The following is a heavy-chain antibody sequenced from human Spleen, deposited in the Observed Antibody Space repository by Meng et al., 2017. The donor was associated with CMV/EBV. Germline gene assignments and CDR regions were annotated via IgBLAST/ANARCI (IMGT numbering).Heavy chain of an antibody. CDR1: GFTFSSYD. D-gene: IGHD1-26*01. CDR2: LQYDGSNE. CDR3: AKDGGSYYFDY. J-gene: IGHJ4*02. Sequence: GGSLRLSCAASGFTFSSYDMHWVRQAPGKGLEWVAFLQYDGSNEYYADSVKGRFSISRDNSKNTLYLQMSSLRAEDTAVYYCAKDGGSYYFDYWGQGTLVTVSS. V-gene: IGHV3-30*02.